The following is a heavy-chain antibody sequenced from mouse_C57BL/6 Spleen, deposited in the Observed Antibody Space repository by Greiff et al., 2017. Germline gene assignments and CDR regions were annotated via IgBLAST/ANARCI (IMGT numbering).Heavy chain of an antibody. CDR2: ISSGSSTI. J-gene: IGHJ2*01. Sequence: EVMLVESGGGLVKPGGSLKLSCAASGFTFSDYGMHWVRQAPEKGLEWVAYISSGSSTIYYADTVKGLFTISRDNAKHTLYLQMRSLKAEDTAMYYYARHDRGSSSFDYWGQGTTRTVSS. CDR3: ARHDRGSSSFDY. CDR1: GFTFSDYG. V-gene: IGHV5-17*03. D-gene: IGHD1-1*01.